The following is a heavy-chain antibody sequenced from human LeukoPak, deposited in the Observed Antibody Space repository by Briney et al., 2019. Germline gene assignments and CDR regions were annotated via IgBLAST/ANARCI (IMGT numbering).Heavy chain of an antibody. CDR2: ISDSGTIT. CDR3: ARGGREYNWNDGIDY. D-gene: IGHD1-1*01. J-gene: IGHJ4*02. V-gene: IGHV3-23*01. CDR1: GFTFSNYA. Sequence: GGSLRLSCAATGFTFSNYAMSWVRQAPAKGLEWVSSISDSGTITYHADSVKGRFTISRDNSKNTLYLQMNSLRVEDTAVYWCARGGREYNWNDGIDYWGQGTLVTVSS.